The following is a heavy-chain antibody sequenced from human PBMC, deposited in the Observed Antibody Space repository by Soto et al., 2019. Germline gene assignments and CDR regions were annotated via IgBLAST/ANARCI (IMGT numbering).Heavy chain of an antibody. D-gene: IGHD2-2*01. J-gene: IGHJ4*02. Sequence: GASVKVSCKASGYTITGCYRHWVRQAPGQGLEWMGWINPNSGGTNYAQKFQGWVTMTRDTSISTAYMELSRLRSDDTAVYYCARSAAPGDAFDIWGQGTLVTVSS. CDR2: INPNSGGT. V-gene: IGHV1-2*04. CDR1: GYTITGCY. CDR3: ARSAAPGDAFDI.